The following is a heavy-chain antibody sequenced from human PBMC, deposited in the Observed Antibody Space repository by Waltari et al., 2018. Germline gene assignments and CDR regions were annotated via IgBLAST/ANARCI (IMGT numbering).Heavy chain of an antibody. CDR2: IKQEGSEK. J-gene: IGHJ4*02. D-gene: IGHD3-10*01. CDR1: GFTFSNYW. CDR3: ARDRDTMVRGVISQ. Sequence: EVQLVESGGGLVQPGGSLRLSCEASGFTFSNYWMSWVRQAPGKGVEWVANIKQEGSEKYCVDSVKGRFTISRDNAKNSLYLQMNSLRAEDTAVYYCARDRDTMVRGVISQWGQGTLVTVSS. V-gene: IGHV3-7*01.